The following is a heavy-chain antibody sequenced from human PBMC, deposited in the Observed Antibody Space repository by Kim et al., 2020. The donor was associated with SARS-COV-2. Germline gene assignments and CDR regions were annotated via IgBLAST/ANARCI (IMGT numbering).Heavy chain of an antibody. CDR2: IYYSGST. CDR1: GGSISSYY. V-gene: IGHV4-59*01. J-gene: IGHJ3*02. Sequence: SETLSLTCTVSGGSISSYYWSWIRQPPGKGLEWIGYIYYSGSTKYNPSLQSRGTISVDTSNNQFSLQLSSVTAADTAVYYCARNQRITMIVVPITGAFDIWGQGTMVTVSS. CDR3: ARNQRITMIVVPITGAFDI. D-gene: IGHD3-22*01.